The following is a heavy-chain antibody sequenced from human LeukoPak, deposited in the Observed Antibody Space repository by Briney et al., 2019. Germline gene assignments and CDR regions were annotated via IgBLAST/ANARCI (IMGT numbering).Heavy chain of an antibody. CDR3: AKADGGQWPSSYYYYYMDV. J-gene: IGHJ6*03. CDR1: GFTFSSYA. D-gene: IGHD6-19*01. Sequence: GGSLRLSCAASGFTFSSYAMSWVRQAPGKGLEWVSAIVSSGDSTYYADSVKGRFTISGDNSKNTLYLQMNSLRAEDTAVYYCAKADGGQWPSSYYYYYMDVWGKGTTVTVSS. CDR2: IVSSGDST. V-gene: IGHV3-23*01.